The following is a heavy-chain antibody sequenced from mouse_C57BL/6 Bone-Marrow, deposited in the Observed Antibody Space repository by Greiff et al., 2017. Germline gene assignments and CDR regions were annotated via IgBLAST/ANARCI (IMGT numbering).Heavy chain of an antibody. V-gene: IGHV1-81*01. CDR1: GYTFTSYG. J-gene: IGHJ2*01. CDR3: AGSVVATWYFDY. Sequence: VKLQESGAELARPGASVKLSCKASGYTFTSYGISWVKQRTGQGLEWIGEIYPRSGNTYYNEKFKGKATLTADKSSSTAYMELRSLTSEDSAVYFCAGSVVATWYFDYWGQGTTLTVSS. CDR2: IYPRSGNT. D-gene: IGHD1-1*01.